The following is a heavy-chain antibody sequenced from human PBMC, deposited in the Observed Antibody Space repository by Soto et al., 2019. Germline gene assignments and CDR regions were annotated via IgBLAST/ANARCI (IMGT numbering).Heavy chain of an antibody. V-gene: IGHV1-69*06. CDR2: IIPVFGTA. J-gene: IGHJ4*02. CDR1: GGTFSSYA. CDR3: ARGECCSGGSRPPDY. Sequence: QVQLVQSGAEVKKPGSSVKVSCKASGGTFSSYAISWVRQAPGQGLEWMGGIIPVFGTANYAQKFQGRVTVTADKSTSTAHMEVGRLGFWDTAVYYCARGECCSGGSRPPDYWGQGTLVTVSS. D-gene: IGHD2-15*01.